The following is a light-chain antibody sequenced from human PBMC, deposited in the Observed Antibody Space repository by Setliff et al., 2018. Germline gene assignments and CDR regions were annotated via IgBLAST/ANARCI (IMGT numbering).Light chain of an antibody. CDR3: SSYAGTNNPYV. Sequence: QSVLTQPPSASGSPGQSLIISCTGTSRDVGSSTFVSWYQQHPGKAPKLLIYEISKRPSGVPDRFSGSKSGNTASLTVSGLQAGDEADYYCSSYAGTNNPYVFGSGTKVTVL. V-gene: IGLV2-8*01. CDR1: SRDVGSSTF. J-gene: IGLJ1*01. CDR2: EIS.